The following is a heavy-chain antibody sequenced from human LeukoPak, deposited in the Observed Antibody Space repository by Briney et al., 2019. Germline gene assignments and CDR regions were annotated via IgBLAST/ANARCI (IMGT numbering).Heavy chain of an antibody. CDR2: IYYSGST. CDR3: ARASNAFLTPLFDY. D-gene: IGHD4-23*01. Sequence: DPSQTLSLTCTVSGGSISSGDYYWSWIRQPPGKGLEWIGYIYYSGSTYYNPSLKSRVTISVDTSKNQFSLKLSSVTAADTAVYYCARASNAFLTPLFDYWGQRTLVTVSS. J-gene: IGHJ4*02. CDR1: GGSISSGDYY. V-gene: IGHV4-30-4*01.